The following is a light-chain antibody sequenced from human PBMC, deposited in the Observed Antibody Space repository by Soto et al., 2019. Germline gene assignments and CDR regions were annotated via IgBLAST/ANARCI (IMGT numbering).Light chain of an antibody. CDR1: QSINDW. V-gene: IGKV1-5*03. J-gene: IGKJ1*01. Sequence: DIQVTQSPSTLSASVGDRVTINCRASQSINDWLAWYQQKSGKAPKVLIYKASSLESVVPSRFSGSGSGTEFTLTISSLQTEDVATYYCQQYGANSPWTFGQGTKVEIK. CDR2: KAS. CDR3: QQYGANSPWT.